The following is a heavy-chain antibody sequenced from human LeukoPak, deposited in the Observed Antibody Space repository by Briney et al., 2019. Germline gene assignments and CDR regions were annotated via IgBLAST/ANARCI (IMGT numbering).Heavy chain of an antibody. CDR2: IYYSGST. D-gene: IGHD4-17*01. Sequence: SETLSLTCTVSGGSISSYYWSWIRQPPGKGLEWIGYIYYSGSTNYNPSLKSRVTISVDTSKNQFSLKLSSVTAADTAVYYCARQARGRPGDYTNFDYWGQGTLVTVSS. CDR3: ARQARGRPGDYTNFDY. V-gene: IGHV4-59*08. CDR1: GGSISSYY. J-gene: IGHJ4*02.